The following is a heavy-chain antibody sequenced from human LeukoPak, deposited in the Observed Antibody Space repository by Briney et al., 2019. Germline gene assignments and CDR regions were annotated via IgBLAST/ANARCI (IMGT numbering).Heavy chain of an antibody. D-gene: IGHD7-27*01. J-gene: IGHJ4*02. CDR3: AKDIRDWGSFDY. CDR1: GLTFHDYV. V-gene: IGHV3-43*02. CDR2: ISADGGTT. Sequence: PGGSLRLSCAVSGLTFHDYVIHWARQAAGKGLEWVSLISADGGTTYYADSVKGRFTLYRDNSKKSLYLEMNSLRTEDTALYFCAKDIRDWGSFDYWGQGTLVTVSS.